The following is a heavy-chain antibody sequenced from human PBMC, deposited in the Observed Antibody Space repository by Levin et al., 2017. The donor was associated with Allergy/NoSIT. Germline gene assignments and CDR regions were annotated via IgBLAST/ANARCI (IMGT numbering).Heavy chain of an antibody. CDR1: GFTFSSYS. J-gene: IGHJ4*02. CDR3: ARDLEGTVPRYYFDY. V-gene: IGHV3-48*01. D-gene: IGHD4-17*01. Sequence: GGSLRLSCAASGFTFSSYSMNWVRQAPGKGLEWVSYISSSSSTIYYADSVKGRFTISRDNAKNSLYLQMNSLRAEDTAVYYCARDLEGTVPRYYFDYWGQGTLVTVSS. CDR2: ISSSSSTI.